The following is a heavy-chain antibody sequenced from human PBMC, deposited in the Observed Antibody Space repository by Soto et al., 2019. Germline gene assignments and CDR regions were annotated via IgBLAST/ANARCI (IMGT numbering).Heavy chain of an antibody. V-gene: IGHV3-48*01. CDR2: ISSSSSTI. Sequence: HPGGSLRLSCAASGFTFSSYSMNWVRQAPGKGLEWVSYISSSSSTIYYADSVKGRVTISRDNANHSLYLQLNSLRGEDTAMYYCARDMYSSDYFVKWFEPWGQGTLVTVSS. J-gene: IGHJ5*02. CDR1: GFTFSSYS. D-gene: IGHD6-19*01. CDR3: ARDMYSSDYFVKWFEP.